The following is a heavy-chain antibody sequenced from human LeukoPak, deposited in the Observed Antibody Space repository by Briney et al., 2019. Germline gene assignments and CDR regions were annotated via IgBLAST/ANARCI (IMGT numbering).Heavy chain of an antibody. J-gene: IGHJ4*02. CDR1: GFTFITYW. V-gene: IGHV3-7*04. CDR3: ARAGSTVTISNRPFDY. D-gene: IGHD4-17*01. CDR2: IKQDGSEK. Sequence: GGTLRLSCAASGFTFITYWMTWVRQAPGKGLEWVANIKQDGSEKYYVDSVKGRLTISRDNATNSLYLQMNSLRAEDTAVYFCARAGSTVTISNRPFDYWGQGTLVTVSS.